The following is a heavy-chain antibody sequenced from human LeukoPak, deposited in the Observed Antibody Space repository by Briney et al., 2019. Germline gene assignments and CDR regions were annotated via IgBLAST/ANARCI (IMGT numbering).Heavy chain of an antibody. Sequence: GGSLRLSCAASGFTFSSYAMSWVRQAPGTGLEWVSAISGSGGSTYYADSVKGRFTISRDNSKNTLYLQMNSLRAEDTAVYYCAKGGHSVIVVKIDYWGQGTLVTVSS. D-gene: IGHD3-22*01. CDR1: GFTFSSYA. CDR3: AKGGHSVIVVKIDY. J-gene: IGHJ4*02. CDR2: ISGSGGST. V-gene: IGHV3-23*01.